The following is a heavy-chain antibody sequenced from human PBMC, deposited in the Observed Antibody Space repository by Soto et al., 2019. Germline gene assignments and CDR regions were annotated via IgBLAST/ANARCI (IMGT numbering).Heavy chain of an antibody. Sequence: SETLSLTCAVYGGSFSGYYWSWIRQPPGKGLEWIGEINHSGSTNYNPSLKSRVTISVDTSKNQFSLKLSSVTAADTAVYYCASSTGGSSPGDYCYNGLPVWGLVTTVTVS. D-gene: IGHD2-15*01. CDR3: ASSTGGSSPGDYCYNGLPV. J-gene: IGHJ6*02. CDR2: INHSGST. CDR1: GGSFSGYY. V-gene: IGHV4-34*01.